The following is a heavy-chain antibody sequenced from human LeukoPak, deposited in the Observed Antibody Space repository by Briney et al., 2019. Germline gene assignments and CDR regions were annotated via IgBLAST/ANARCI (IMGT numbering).Heavy chain of an antibody. CDR1: GGSISSYY. Sequence: SETLSLTCTVSGGSISSYYWSWIRQPAGKGLEWIGRIYTSVSTNYNPSLKSRVTISVDKSKNQFSLKLSSVTAADTAVYYCARDQMPIMITFGGVARDYYYYMDVWGKGTTVTVSS. V-gene: IGHV4-4*07. J-gene: IGHJ6*03. CDR3: ARDQMPIMITFGGVARDYYYYMDV. CDR2: IYTSVST. D-gene: IGHD3-16*01.